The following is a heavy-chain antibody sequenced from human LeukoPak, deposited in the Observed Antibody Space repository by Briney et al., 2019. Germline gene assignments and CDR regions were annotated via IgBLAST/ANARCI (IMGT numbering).Heavy chain of an antibody. CDR1: GGSFSGYY. V-gene: IGHV4-34*01. D-gene: IGHD3-22*01. CDR2: INHSGST. Sequence: SETLSLTCAVYGGSFSGYYWSWIRQPPGKGLEWIGEINHSGSTNYNPSLKSRVTISVDTSKNQFSLKLSSVTAADTAVYYCARGRYYYDSSGYYPRDNYFDYWGQGTLVTISS. CDR3: ARGRYYYDSSGYYPRDNYFDY. J-gene: IGHJ4*02.